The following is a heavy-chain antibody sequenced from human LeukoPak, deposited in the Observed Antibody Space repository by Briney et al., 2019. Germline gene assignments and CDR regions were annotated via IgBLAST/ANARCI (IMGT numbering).Heavy chain of an antibody. CDR3: AREGGPYRPLDY. CDR2: VNLQGST. V-gene: IGHV4-4*02. J-gene: IGHJ4*02. Sequence: SGTLSLTCGVSGGSITNTNYWTWVRQPPGKGLEWIGEVNLQGSTNYNPSLMGRVAISVDTSENHISLQLTSVTASDTAVYYCAREGGPYRPLDYSGQGTLVTVSS. CDR1: GGSITNTNY.